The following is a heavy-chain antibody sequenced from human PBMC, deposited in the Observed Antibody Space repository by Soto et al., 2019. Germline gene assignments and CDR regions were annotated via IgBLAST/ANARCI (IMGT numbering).Heavy chain of an antibody. CDR3: LGGDGTAYDN. CDR2: IYHSGST. CDR1: GGSISSGGYF. J-gene: IGHJ4*02. Sequence: SETLSLTCAVSGGSISSGGYFWSWIRQPPGKGLEWIGYIYHSGSTYYNPSLKSRVTISVDRSKNQFSLKLSSVTAADTAVYYCLGGDGTAYDNWGQETLVTISS. V-gene: IGHV4-30-2*01. D-gene: IGHD2-21*02.